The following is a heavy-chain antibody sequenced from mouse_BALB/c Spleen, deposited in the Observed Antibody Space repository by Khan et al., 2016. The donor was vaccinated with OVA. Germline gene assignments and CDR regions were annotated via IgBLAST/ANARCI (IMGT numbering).Heavy chain of an antibody. CDR3: AIIFYGYDWFTY. D-gene: IGHD2-2*01. CDR1: GSSSTSYG. Sequence: QVQLKESGPGLVAPSQSLSITCTVSGSSSTSYGVSWARQTPGKGLEWLGVIWSDGNTNSHSTLKSKLTITKDSSTSQVLLKLNSVQTADSATYFCAIIFYGYDWFTYWGQGTLVTVSS. CDR2: IWSDGNT. J-gene: IGHJ3*01. V-gene: IGHV2-3*01.